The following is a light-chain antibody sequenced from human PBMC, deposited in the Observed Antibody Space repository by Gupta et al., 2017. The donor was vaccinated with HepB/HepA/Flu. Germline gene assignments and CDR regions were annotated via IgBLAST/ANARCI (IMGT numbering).Light chain of an antibody. Sequence: DIQMTQSPSSVSASVGDRVTITCRASQGISSWLAWYQQKPGKAPKLLIYAASRVQSGVPSTFSDSSSGSDFTLSISSLQPENFATYYCQHANSFPNTFGRGTKVEIK. CDR2: AAS. CDR1: QGISSW. V-gene: IGKV1-12*01. CDR3: QHANSFPNT. J-gene: IGKJ4*01.